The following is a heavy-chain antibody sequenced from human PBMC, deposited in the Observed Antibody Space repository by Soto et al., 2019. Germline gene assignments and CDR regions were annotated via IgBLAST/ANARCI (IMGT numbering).Heavy chain of an antibody. J-gene: IGHJ5*02. Sequence: PSETLSLTCTVSNASISSRKWWTWVRQTPGKGLEWIGEINHSGSNNYNPSLRGRVTISTDTPKNQVSLNLNSVTAADTAVYYCARGSGRITGTWFDPWGQGTLVTVSS. D-gene: IGHD1-7*01. V-gene: IGHV4-4*02. CDR3: ARGSGRITGTWFDP. CDR2: INHSGSN. CDR1: NASISSRKW.